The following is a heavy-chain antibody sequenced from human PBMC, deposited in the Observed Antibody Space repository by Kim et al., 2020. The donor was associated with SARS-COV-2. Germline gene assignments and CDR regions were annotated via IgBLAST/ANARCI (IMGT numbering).Heavy chain of an antibody. D-gene: IGHD2-15*01. CDR1: GFTFSSYA. Sequence: GGSLRLSCAASGFTFSSYAMSWVRQAPGKGLEWVSAISGSGGGTYYADSVKGRFTISRDNSKNTLYLQMNSLRAEDTAIYYCAKRYCLGGSCYSGSDYWGQGSLVTVSS. J-gene: IGHJ4*02. CDR2: ISGSGGGT. V-gene: IGHV3-23*01. CDR3: AKRYCLGGSCYSGSDY.